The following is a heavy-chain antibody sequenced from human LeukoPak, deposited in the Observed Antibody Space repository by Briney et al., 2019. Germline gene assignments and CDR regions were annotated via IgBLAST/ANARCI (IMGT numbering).Heavy chain of an antibody. Sequence: GASVKVSCKVSGYTLTELSMHWVRQAPGKGLEWMGGFDPEDGETIYAQKFQGRVTMTEDTSTDTAYMELSSLRSEDTAVYYCATAGVAAAEAADYYYYGMDVWGQRTTVTVSS. CDR1: GYTLTELS. CDR2: FDPEDGET. J-gene: IGHJ6*02. V-gene: IGHV1-24*01. CDR3: ATAGVAAAEAADYYYYGMDV. D-gene: IGHD6-13*01.